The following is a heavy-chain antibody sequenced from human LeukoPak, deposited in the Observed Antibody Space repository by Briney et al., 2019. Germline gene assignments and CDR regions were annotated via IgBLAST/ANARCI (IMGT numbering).Heavy chain of an antibody. D-gene: IGHD3-16*01. Sequence: PGGSLRLSCAASGFTLSSTWMSWVRQAPGKGLEWVGNIQPDGSEGYPVDSVKGRFTISRDNARNSLFLQMNSLRVEDTAVYYCASQSYARFDPWGQGTLVTVSS. CDR2: IQPDGSEG. J-gene: IGHJ5*02. CDR3: ASQSYARFDP. V-gene: IGHV3-7*01. CDR1: GFTLSSTW.